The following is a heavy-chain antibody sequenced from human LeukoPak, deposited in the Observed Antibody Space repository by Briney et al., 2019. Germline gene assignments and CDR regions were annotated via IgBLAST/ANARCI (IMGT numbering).Heavy chain of an antibody. Sequence: GGSLTLSCAASGFTFSTYAMSWVRQAPGKGLEWVSAISSSRDSTYYADSVKGRFTISRDNSKNTLYVHMNSLRAEDTAIYYCAKDYVGQVPDAFDIWGQGTMVTVSS. CDR1: GFTFSTYA. CDR3: AKDYVGQVPDAFDI. D-gene: IGHD1-26*01. J-gene: IGHJ3*02. CDR2: ISSSRDST. V-gene: IGHV3-23*01.